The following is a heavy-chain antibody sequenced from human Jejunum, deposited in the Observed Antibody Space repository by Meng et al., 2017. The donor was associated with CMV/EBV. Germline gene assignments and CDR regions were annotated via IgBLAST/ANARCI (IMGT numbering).Heavy chain of an antibody. J-gene: IGHJ4*02. Sequence: GESLKISCAASGFTLSSYGIHWVRQAPGKGLEWVTYADSVKGRFTISRDISKNTLFLQMNSLRAEDTAVYYCAKEGVGGHFDYWGQGTLVTSPQ. V-gene: IGHV3-30*02. CDR1: GFTLSSYG. D-gene: IGHD2-8*01. CDR3: AKEGVGGHFDY.